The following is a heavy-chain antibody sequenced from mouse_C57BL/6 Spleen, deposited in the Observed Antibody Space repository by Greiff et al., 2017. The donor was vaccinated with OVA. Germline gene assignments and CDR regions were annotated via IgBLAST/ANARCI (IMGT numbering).Heavy chain of an antibody. CDR3: TRGNSNFLYWYFDV. CDR1: GFTFSDAW. V-gene: IGHV6-6*01. CDR2: IRNKANNHAT. Sequence: EVKVEESGGGLVQPGGSMKLSCAASGFTFSDAWMDWVRQSPEKGLEWVAEIRNKANNHATYYAESVKGRFTISRDDSKSSVYLQMNSLRAEDTGMYYCTRGNSNFLYWYFDVWGTGTTVTVSS. D-gene: IGHD2-5*01. J-gene: IGHJ1*03.